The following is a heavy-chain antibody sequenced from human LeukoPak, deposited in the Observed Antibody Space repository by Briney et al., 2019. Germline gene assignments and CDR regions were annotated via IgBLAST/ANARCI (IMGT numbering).Heavy chain of an antibody. CDR1: GYTFTSYG. V-gene: IGHV1-18*01. J-gene: IGHJ6*02. CDR3: ARRARSGYYYYGMDV. Sequence: ASVKVSCKASGYTFTSYGISWVRQAPGQGLEWMGWISAYNGNTNYAQKPQGRVTMTTDTSTSTAYMELRSLRSDDTAVYYCARRARSGYYYYGMDVWGQGTTVTVSS. CDR2: ISAYNGNT.